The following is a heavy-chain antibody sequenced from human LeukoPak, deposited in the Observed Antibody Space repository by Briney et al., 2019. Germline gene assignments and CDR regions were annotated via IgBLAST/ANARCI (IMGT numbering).Heavy chain of an antibody. CDR3: ARAPSSYYGAGNYYYYMDV. CDR1: VFTFRSYS. Sequence: GGSLRLSRAACVFTFRSYSMNWVRQARGRGLEGVSSISSSSIYIYYADSMKGRFTISRDNAKKSRYLQMNSLRAEDTTVYYCARAPSSYYGAGNYYYYMDVWGKGTTVTVSS. D-gene: IGHD3-10*01. V-gene: IGHV3-21*01. J-gene: IGHJ6*03. CDR2: ISSSSIYI.